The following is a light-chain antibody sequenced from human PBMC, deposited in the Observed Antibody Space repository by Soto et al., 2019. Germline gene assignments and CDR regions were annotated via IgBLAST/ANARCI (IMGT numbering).Light chain of an antibody. V-gene: IGKV3-11*01. J-gene: IGKJ1*01. CDR3: QQRSSWPT. Sequence: DIVLTQSPATLSLSPGERATLSCRASQSVSYSLAWYQQKPGQAPRLLIYDASNKATGIPARFSGSGSGTDFTLTISSLEPEDFAVYYCQQRSSWPTFGQGTKMEI. CDR2: DAS. CDR1: QSVSYS.